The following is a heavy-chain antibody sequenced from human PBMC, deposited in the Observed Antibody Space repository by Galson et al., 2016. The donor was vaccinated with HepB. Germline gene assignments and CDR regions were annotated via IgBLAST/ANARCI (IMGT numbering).Heavy chain of an antibody. CDR2: VFYDDSRK. J-gene: IGHJ2*01. CDR1: GFLFSDYG. Sequence: SLRLSCAASGFLFSDYGMRWVRQAPGKGLEWVAVVFYDDSRKYYADFVKGRFSISRDNSKSSLYLDMSSLRAEDTAVYYCVRDISSSHFDLWGRGTLVTVTA. V-gene: IGHV3-33*01. CDR3: VRDISSSHFDL. D-gene: IGHD2-2*01.